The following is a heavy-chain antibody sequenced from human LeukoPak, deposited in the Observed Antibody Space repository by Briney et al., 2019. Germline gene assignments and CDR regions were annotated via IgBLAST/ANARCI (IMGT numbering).Heavy chain of an antibody. CDR1: GYSFTSYW. CDR2: IYPGDSDT. CDR3: VRHDRSSWYSMGGIDF. V-gene: IGHV5-51*01. D-gene: IGHD3-22*01. J-gene: IGHJ4*02. Sequence: GESLKISCKGSGYSFTSYWIGWVRQMPGKGLEWMGIIYPGDSDTRYSPSFQGQVTISADKSMTSAYLQWSSVKASDSAIYYCVRHDRSSWYSMGGIDFWGQGTLVTVSS.